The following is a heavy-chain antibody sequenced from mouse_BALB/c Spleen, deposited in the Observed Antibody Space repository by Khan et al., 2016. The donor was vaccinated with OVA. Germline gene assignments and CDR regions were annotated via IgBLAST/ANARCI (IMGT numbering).Heavy chain of an antibody. D-gene: IGHD2-2*01. CDR2: ISSGGSYT. Sequence: EVLLVQSGGGLVRPGGSLKLSCAASGFSFSSYSMSWVRQTPEKRLEWVATISSGGSYTYYPDSVTGRFTISRDNAKNTMYLQMSSLKSEGTAIYDGPGHRGYDGNNPCFDYWGQGTPVTVSA. V-gene: IGHV5-6-4*01. CDR3: PGHRGYDGNNPCFDY. J-gene: IGHJ2*01. CDR1: GFSFSSYS.